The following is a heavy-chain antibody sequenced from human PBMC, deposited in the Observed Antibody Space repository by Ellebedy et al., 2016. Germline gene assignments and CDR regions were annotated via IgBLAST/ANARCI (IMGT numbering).Heavy chain of an antibody. D-gene: IGHD6-13*01. V-gene: IGHV1-18*01. CDR1: GYTFSDYG. CDR2: ISAYNGKT. Sequence: ASVKVSCXASGYTFSDYGITWVRQAPEQGLEWMGWISAYNGKTDYAQKFQGRILLTRDTSTRTAYMELANLRFDDTAVYYCARDAPYSSSWYVNYYGMDVWGQGTTVTVSS. CDR3: ARDAPYSSSWYVNYYGMDV. J-gene: IGHJ6*02.